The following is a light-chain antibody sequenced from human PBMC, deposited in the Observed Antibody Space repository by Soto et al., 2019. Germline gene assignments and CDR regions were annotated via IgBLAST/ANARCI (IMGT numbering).Light chain of an antibody. V-gene: IGLV2-14*01. CDR2: GVT. Sequence: QSALTQPASVSGSPGQSITISCTGTSSDIGAYNYVSWYQQHPGKAPKLMIYGVTNRPSGVSNRFSGSTSGNTASLTISGLQAEDEADYYCSSYTTSSTLGFGGGTKLTVL. CDR3: SSYTTSSTLG. CDR1: SSDIGAYNY. J-gene: IGLJ2*01.